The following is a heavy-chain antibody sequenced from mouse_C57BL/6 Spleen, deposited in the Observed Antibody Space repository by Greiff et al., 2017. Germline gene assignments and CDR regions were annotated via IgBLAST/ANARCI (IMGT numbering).Heavy chain of an antibody. CDR3: ARSPYGNYPAMDY. D-gene: IGHD2-1*01. V-gene: IGHV1-4*01. J-gene: IGHJ4*01. Sequence: QVHVKQSGAELARPGASVKMSCKASGYTFTSYTMHWVKQRPGQGLEWIGYINPSSGYTKYNQKFKDKATLTADKSSSTAYMQLSSLTSEDSAVYYCARSPYGNYPAMDYWGQGTSVTVAS. CDR1: GYTFTSYT. CDR2: INPSSGYT.